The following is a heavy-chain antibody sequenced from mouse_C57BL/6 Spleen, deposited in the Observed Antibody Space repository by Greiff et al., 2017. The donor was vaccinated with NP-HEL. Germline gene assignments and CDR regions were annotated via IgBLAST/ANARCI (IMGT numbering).Heavy chain of an antibody. D-gene: IGHD1-1*01. Sequence: QVQLKESGPELVKPGASVKISCKASGYAFSSSWMNWVKQRPGKGLEWIGRIYPGDGDTNYNGKFKGKATLTADKSSSTAYMQLSSLTSEDSAVYFCARWSYGSSYGYWGQGTTLTVSS. J-gene: IGHJ2*01. CDR3: ARWSYGSSYGY. CDR1: GYAFSSSW. V-gene: IGHV1-82*01. CDR2: IYPGDGDT.